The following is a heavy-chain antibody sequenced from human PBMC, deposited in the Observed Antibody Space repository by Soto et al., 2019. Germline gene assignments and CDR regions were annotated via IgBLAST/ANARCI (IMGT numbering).Heavy chain of an antibody. Sequence: PGGSLRLSCTASGFTFSSYEMNWVRQAPGKGLEWVSHISNSGSVIDYADSVKGRFTTSRDNARNSLYLQMDTLRAEDTAVYYCARDMGFGEVTYQYGMDVWGQVTTVTVSS. D-gene: IGHD3-10*01. V-gene: IGHV3-48*03. CDR2: ISNSGSVI. J-gene: IGHJ6*02. CDR1: GFTFSSYE. CDR3: ARDMGFGEVTYQYGMDV.